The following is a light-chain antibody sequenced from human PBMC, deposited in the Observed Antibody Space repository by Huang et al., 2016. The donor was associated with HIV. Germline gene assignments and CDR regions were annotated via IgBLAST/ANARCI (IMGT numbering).Light chain of an antibody. V-gene: IGKV1-6*01. CDR2: GAS. J-gene: IGKJ1*01. Sequence: IQMTQSPSSLSASVGDRVTITCRASQGITDDLAWYQQKSGKAPKLLISGASTLRSGVPARFSGSGSGTDFTLTISSLQPEDYATYYCLQDHNYPRTFGQGTKVDI. CDR1: QGITDD. CDR3: LQDHNYPRT.